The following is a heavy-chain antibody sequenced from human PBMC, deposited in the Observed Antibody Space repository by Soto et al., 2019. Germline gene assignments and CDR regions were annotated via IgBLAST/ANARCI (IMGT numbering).Heavy chain of an antibody. CDR1: GFTFSSYG. J-gene: IGHJ4*02. CDR3: ARDYCSGGSCYDHGFNY. Sequence: GGSLRLSCAASGFTFSSYGMHWVRPAPGKGLEWVAVISYDGSDKYYRDSVKGRFTISRDISKNTLYLQMNSLRAEDTAVYYCARDYCSGGSCYDHGFNYWGQGTLVTVSS. CDR2: ISYDGSDK. D-gene: IGHD2-15*01. V-gene: IGHV3-30*03.